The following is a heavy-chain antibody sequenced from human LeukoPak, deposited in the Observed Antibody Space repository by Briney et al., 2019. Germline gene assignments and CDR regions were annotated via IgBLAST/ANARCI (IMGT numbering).Heavy chain of an antibody. CDR3: ARRSYYDSSGYYNYFDY. Sequence: PSETLSLTCTVSGGSISSSSYYWGWIRQPPGKGLEWIGSTYYSGSTYYNPSLKSRVTISVDTSKNQFSLKLSSVTAADTAVYYCARRSYYDSSGYYNYFDYWGQGTLVTVSS. J-gene: IGHJ4*02. D-gene: IGHD3-22*01. CDR1: GGSISSSSYY. CDR2: TYYSGST. V-gene: IGHV4-39*01.